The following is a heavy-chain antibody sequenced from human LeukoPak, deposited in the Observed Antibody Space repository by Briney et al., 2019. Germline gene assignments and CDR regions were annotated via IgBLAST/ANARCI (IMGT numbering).Heavy chain of an antibody. CDR1: GFTFSSNY. CDR3: ARAYGSGGAWFDP. Sequence: PGGSLRLSCAASGFTFSSNYMSWVRQAPGKGLEWVSVLYSDGSIYYADSVKGRFSVSRDHSQNTLDLQMNSLRAEDTAVYYCARAYGSGGAWFDPWGQGTLVTVSS. V-gene: IGHV3-53*01. J-gene: IGHJ5*02. D-gene: IGHD3-10*01. CDR2: LYSDGSI.